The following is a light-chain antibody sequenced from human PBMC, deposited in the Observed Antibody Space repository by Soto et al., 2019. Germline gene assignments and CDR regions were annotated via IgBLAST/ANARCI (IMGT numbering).Light chain of an antibody. CDR1: QSISSY. Sequence: DIQMTQSPSSLSASVGDRVTITCRASQSISSYLNWYQQKPGKAPKXLIYAASSLQSGVPSRFSGSGSGTDLTITISSLQPEDFETYYCQQRYSTPITFGQGTRLEIK. CDR2: AAS. V-gene: IGKV1-39*01. J-gene: IGKJ5*01. CDR3: QQRYSTPIT.